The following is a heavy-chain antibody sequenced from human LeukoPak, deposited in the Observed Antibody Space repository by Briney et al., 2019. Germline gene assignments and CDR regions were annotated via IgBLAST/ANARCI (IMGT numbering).Heavy chain of an antibody. CDR1: GGSISSGGYY. V-gene: IGHV4-31*03. CDR3: ARVGKYSYGFGVAKYYYYYYMDV. Sequence: SQTLSLTCTVSGGSISSGGYYWSWIRQHPGKGLEWIGYIYYGGITYYNPSLRTRVTISVDTSKNQFSLKLSSVTAADTAVYYCARVGKYSYGFGVAKYYYYYYMDVWGKGTTVTVSS. CDR2: IYYGGIT. J-gene: IGHJ6*03. D-gene: IGHD5-18*01.